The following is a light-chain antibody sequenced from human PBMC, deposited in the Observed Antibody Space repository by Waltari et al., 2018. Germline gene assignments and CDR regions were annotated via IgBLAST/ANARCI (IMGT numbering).Light chain of an antibody. V-gene: IGKV1-9*01. J-gene: IGKJ1*01. Sequence: IQLTPSPSSLSASVGDRVTLTCRASQGISNYLAWYQQKPGKAPKLLIYAASPLQSGVPSRFSGSGSGTDFTLTISSLQPEDFATYYCQQLNSYQWTFGQGTKVEIK. CDR1: QGISNY. CDR3: QQLNSYQWT. CDR2: AAS.